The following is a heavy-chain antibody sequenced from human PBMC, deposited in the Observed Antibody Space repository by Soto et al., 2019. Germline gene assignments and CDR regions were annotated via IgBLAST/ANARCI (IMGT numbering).Heavy chain of an antibody. CDR2: ISYDGSNK. Sequence: LRLSCAASGFTFSSYGMHWVRQAPGKGLEWVAVISYDGSNKYYADSVKGRFTISRDNSKNTLYLQMNSLRAEDTAVYYCATPIRDYWGLGTLVTVSS. CDR3: ATPIRDY. D-gene: IGHD3-9*01. CDR1: GFTFSSYG. J-gene: IGHJ4*02. V-gene: IGHV3-30*03.